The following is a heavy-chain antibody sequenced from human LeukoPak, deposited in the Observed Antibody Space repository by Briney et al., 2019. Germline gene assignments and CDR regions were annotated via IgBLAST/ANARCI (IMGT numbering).Heavy chain of an antibody. D-gene: IGHD3-22*01. CDR3: ARDGKYYYDSSGYYPRDYYGMDV. CDR2: IYYSGST. J-gene: IGHJ6*02. Sequence: SETLSLTCTVSGGSIRSYYWSWIRQPPGKGLEWMGYIYYSGSTNYNPSLKSRVTISVDTSKNQFSLKLSSVTAADTAVYYCARDGKYYYDSSGYYPRDYYGMDVWGQGTTVTVSS. CDR1: GGSIRSYY. V-gene: IGHV4-59*01.